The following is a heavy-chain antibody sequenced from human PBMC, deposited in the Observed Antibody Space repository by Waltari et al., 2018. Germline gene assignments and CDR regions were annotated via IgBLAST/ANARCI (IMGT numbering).Heavy chain of an antibody. V-gene: IGHV3-33*01. CDR2: IYYDGSNQ. J-gene: IGHJ4*02. CDR1: GFTFRNYG. Sequence: QGRLVESGGGAVQPGRSLRLSRAASGFTFRNYGMHWVRQAPGKGLEWVALIYYDGSNQYYADSVKGRFSISRDNSKNMLYLQMNSLRPEDTAVYYCASSRSVAGTGYYFDYWGLGTLVTVSP. D-gene: IGHD6-19*01. CDR3: ASSRSVAGTGYYFDY.